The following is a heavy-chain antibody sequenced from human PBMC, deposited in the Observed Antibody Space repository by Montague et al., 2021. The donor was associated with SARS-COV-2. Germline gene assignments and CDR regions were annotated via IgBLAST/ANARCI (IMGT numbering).Heavy chain of an antibody. J-gene: IGHJ4*02. V-gene: IGHV4-34*01. D-gene: IGHD3-22*01. CDR1: GGSFSDYF. CDR2: INHLGTS. CDR3: AKGGHHFNMIVVVMTGEVYYFDY. Sequence: SETLSLTCAVYGGSFSDYFWTWIRQPPGKGLEWIGEINHLGTSNYNPSLKSRVSTSVDTSKNQFSLSLGSVTAADTAVYYCAKGGHHFNMIVVVMTGEVYYFDYWGQGTMVTVSS.